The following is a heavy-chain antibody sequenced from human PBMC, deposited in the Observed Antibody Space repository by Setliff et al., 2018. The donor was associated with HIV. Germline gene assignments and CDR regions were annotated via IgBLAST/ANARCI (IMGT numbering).Heavy chain of an antibody. J-gene: IGHJ6*04. CDR1: GFTFSSYS. CDR3: ALTPYSSSSLSY. V-gene: IGHV3-33*01. CDR2: IWYDGSNK. Sequence: GGSLRLSCAASGFTFSSYSMHWVRQAPGKGLEWVAVIWYDGSNKYYADSVKGRFTISRDNSKNTLYLQMNSLRANDTAVYYCALTPYSSSSLSYWGKGTTVTVSS. D-gene: IGHD6-6*01.